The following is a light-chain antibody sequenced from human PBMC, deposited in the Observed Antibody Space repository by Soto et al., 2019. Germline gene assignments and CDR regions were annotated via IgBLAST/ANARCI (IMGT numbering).Light chain of an antibody. CDR1: QTISNW. V-gene: IGKV1-5*01. J-gene: IGKJ1*01. Sequence: DIQMTQSPSTLSASVGDRVTITCRASQTISNWLAWYQPKPGKAPKLLIYDASILESGVPSRFSGSGSGTEFTLTISSLQPDDFAAYYCQHYNSYSSTFGQGTKVEIK. CDR3: QHYNSYSST. CDR2: DAS.